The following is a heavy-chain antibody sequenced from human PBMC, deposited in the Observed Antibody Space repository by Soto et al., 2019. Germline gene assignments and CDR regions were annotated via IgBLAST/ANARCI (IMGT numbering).Heavy chain of an antibody. CDR1: GFTFSSYA. V-gene: IGHV3-30-3*01. CDR3: ARDLWGLDV. CDR2: ISYDGSNK. Sequence: QVPLVESGGGVVQPGRSLRLSCAASGFTFSSYAMHWVRQAPGKGLEWVAVISYDGSNKYYADSVKGRFTISRDNSKNTLYLQMNSLRAEDTAVYYCARDLWGLDVWGQGTTVTVSS. J-gene: IGHJ6*02. D-gene: IGHD7-27*01.